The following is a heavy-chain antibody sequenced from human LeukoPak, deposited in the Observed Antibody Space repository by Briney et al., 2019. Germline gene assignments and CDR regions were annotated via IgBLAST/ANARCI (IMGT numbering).Heavy chain of an antibody. Sequence: GGSLRLSCAASGFTFSSYWMHWVRQAPGKGLVWVSRIKSDGSTTVYADSVKGRFTISRDNTKNTLYLQMNSLRDEDTAVYYCARSGWFDPWGQGTLVTVSS. V-gene: IGHV3-74*01. CDR3: ARSGWFDP. J-gene: IGHJ5*02. CDR2: IKSDGSTT. CDR1: GFTFSSYW. D-gene: IGHD6-25*01.